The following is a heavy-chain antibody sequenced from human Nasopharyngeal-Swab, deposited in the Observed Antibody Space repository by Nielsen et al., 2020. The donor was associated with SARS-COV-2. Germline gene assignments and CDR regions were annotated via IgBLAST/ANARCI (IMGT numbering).Heavy chain of an antibody. CDR3: AREKQARLNDYYYYGMDV. D-gene: IGHD6-6*01. V-gene: IGHV1-18*01. Sequence: ASVKVSCKASGGTFSSYAISWVRQAPGQGLEWMGWISAYNGNTNYAQKLQGRVTMTTDTSTSTAYMELRSLRSDDTAVYYCAREKQARLNDYYYYGMDVWGQGTTVTVSS. J-gene: IGHJ6*02. CDR2: ISAYNGNT. CDR1: GGTFSSYA.